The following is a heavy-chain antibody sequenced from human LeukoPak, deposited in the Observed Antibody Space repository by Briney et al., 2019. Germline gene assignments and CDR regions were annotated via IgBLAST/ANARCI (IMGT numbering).Heavy chain of an antibody. V-gene: IGHV1-8*01. CDR1: VYTFTTYD. CDR2: MNPNSGKT. D-gene: IGHD3-10*01. CDR3: ARANYYGSGNKDLDY. J-gene: IGHJ4*02. Sequence: ASVNVSCMSSVYTFTTYDINWVRQPTGQGLEGMGWMNPNSGKTGYAQKFQSRVNMTRNTFMSTAYMELSSLRSEDTAVYYCARANYYGSGNKDLDYRGQVTLVTVAS.